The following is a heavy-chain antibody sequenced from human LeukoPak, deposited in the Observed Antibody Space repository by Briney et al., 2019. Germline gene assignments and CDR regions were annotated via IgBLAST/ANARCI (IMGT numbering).Heavy chain of an antibody. V-gene: IGHV3-48*03. CDR2: ISSSGSTI. J-gene: IGHJ3*02. CDR3: ARVALTSDSFDI. Sequence: PGGSLRLSCAASGFTFSSYEMNWVRQAPGKGLEWVSYISSSGSTIYYADSVKGRFTISRDNAKNSLYLQMNSLRAEDTAVYYCARVALTSDSFDIWGQGTMVTVSS. D-gene: IGHD6-6*01. CDR1: GFTFSSYE.